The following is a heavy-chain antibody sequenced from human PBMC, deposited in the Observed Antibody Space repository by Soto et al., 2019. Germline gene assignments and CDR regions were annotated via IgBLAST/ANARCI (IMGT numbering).Heavy chain of an antibody. CDR1: GDSISRYY. D-gene: IGHD3-10*01. Sequence: QVQLQESGPGLVKPSETLSLTCTVSGDSISRYYWSWIRLSPGKGLEWIGYIYYSGETNYNPSVKSRVTISVDRTKDQFSLKLSSVTAADTAVYYCARDPGGEVLKGAGMDVWGQGTTVTVSS. V-gene: IGHV4-59*01. CDR2: IYYSGET. CDR3: ARDPGGEVLKGAGMDV. J-gene: IGHJ6*02.